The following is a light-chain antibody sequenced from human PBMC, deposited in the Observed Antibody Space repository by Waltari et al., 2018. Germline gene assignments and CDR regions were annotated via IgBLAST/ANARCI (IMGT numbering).Light chain of an antibody. CDR1: RSNLRANY. V-gene: IGLV1-47*01. CDR3: ATWDDSLSGGV. Sequence: QSVLTHPPPASGTPGHRVTLSCSGRRSNLRANYAYWYHHVPGLAPRLLIYRNNKRPSGVPDRCSASKSGTSASLAISGLRSEDEADYYCATWDDSLSGGVFGGGTKLTVL. CDR2: RNN. J-gene: IGLJ2*01.